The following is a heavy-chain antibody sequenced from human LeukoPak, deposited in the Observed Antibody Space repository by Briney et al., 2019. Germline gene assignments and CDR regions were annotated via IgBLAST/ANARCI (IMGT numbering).Heavy chain of an antibody. CDR2: IIPIFSTS. D-gene: IGHD2-2*02. CDR3: SRGNVTIPATYYFVS. Sequence: AASVKVSCKASGGTFRTYAITWVRQAPGQGLEWMGGIIPIFSTSDYAQKFQGRLTITVDESTDTAYMELSSLRSEDTAIYYCSRGNVTIPATYYFVSWGQGTLVTVSS. CDR1: GGTFRTYA. V-gene: IGHV1-69*13. J-gene: IGHJ4*02.